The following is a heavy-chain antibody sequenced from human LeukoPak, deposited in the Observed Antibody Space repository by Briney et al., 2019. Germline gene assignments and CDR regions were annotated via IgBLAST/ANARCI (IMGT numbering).Heavy chain of an antibody. CDR3: TRVAAADTLDY. CDR1: GFTFSSYS. CDR2: IKSKTDGGTT. V-gene: IGHV3-15*01. D-gene: IGHD6-13*01. Sequence: GGSLRLSCAASGFTFSSYSMNWVRQAPGKGLEWVGRIKSKTDGGTTDYAAPVKGRFTISRDDSKNTLYLQMNSLKTEDTAVYYCTRVAAADTLDYWGQGTLVTVSS. J-gene: IGHJ4*02.